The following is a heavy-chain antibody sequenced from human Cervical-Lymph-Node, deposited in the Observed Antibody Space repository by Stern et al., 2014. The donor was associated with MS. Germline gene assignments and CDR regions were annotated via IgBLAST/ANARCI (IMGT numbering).Heavy chain of an antibody. V-gene: IGHV3-23*04. D-gene: IGHD2-15*01. CDR3: AKDLDSGGRCYSFCYFDC. CDR2: LSGSGGAT. J-gene: IGHJ4*02. CDR1: GFTFSNYA. Sequence: EVQLVESGGDLVQPGGSLRLSCAASGFTFSNYALTWVRQAPGQGLEWVSALSGSGGATYYAESVKGRFTISRDDSRNTLYLQMNSLRVEDTAVYYCAKDLDSGGRCYSFCYFDCWGQGTLVTVSS.